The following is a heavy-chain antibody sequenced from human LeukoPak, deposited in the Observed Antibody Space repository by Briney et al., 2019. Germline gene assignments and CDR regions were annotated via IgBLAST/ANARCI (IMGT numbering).Heavy chain of an antibody. CDR2: IKQDGSHK. Sequence: GGSLRLSCAASGFTFSTSWMTWVRQAPGKGLEWVANIKQDGSHKYYMDSVKGRFTISRDNAKNSLYLQMNSLRAEDTAVYYCAKDSGWFRFDYWGQGTLVTVSS. CDR3: AKDSGWFRFDY. CDR1: GFTFSTSW. J-gene: IGHJ4*02. V-gene: IGHV3-7*03. D-gene: IGHD6-13*01.